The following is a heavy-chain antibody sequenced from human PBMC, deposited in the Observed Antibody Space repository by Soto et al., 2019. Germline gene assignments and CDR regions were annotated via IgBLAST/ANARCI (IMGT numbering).Heavy chain of an antibody. CDR1: GGSISSYY. D-gene: IGHD6-13*01. J-gene: IGHJ1*01. Sequence: SETLSLTCTVSGGSISSYYWSWIRQPPGKGLEWIGYIYYSGSTNYNPSLKSRVTISVDTSKNQFSLKLSSVTAADTAVYYCANGPGYSSSWYFQHWGQGTLVTVSS. CDR3: ANGPGYSSSWYFQH. V-gene: IGHV4-59*01. CDR2: IYYSGST.